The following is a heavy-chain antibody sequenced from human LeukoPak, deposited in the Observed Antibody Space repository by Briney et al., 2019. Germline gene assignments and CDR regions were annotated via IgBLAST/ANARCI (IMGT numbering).Heavy chain of an antibody. CDR3: AKDMGATVTTAAFDI. V-gene: IGHV3-9*03. D-gene: IGHD4-17*01. CDR2: ISWNSGSI. Sequence: GGSLRLSCAASGFTFDDYAMHWVRQAPGKGLEWVSGISWNSGSIGYADSVKGRFTISRDNAKNSLYLQMNSLRAEDMALYYCAKDMGATVTTAAFDIWGQGTMVTVSS. CDR1: GFTFDDYA. J-gene: IGHJ3*02.